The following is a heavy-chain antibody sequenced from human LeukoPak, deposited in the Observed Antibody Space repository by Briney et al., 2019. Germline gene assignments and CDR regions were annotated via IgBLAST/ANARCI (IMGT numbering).Heavy chain of an antibody. J-gene: IGHJ5*02. CDR2: ISPSSGSR. D-gene: IGHD2-8*02. CDR1: GYTFSSHK. Sequence: ASVKVSCKASGYTFSSHKMHWVRQAPGQGLEWMGIISPSSGSRIYAQRFQGRVTLTSDTSTSTFYMELSSLRSEDTAVYQCARDTEGALDHWGQGTLVTVSS. V-gene: IGHV1-46*01. CDR3: ARDTEGALDH.